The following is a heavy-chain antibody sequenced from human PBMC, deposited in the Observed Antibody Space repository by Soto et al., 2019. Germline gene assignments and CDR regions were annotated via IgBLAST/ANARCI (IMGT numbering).Heavy chain of an antibody. Sequence: PGESLKISCKGSGYSFTSYWISWVRQMPGKGLEWMGRIDPSDSYTNYSPSFQGHVTISADRSISTAYLQWSSLKASDTAMYYCARVTSTVVTPGHDYWGQGTLVTVSS. CDR2: IDPSDSYT. D-gene: IGHD4-17*01. CDR1: GYSFTSYW. V-gene: IGHV5-10-1*01. CDR3: ARVTSTVVTPGHDY. J-gene: IGHJ4*02.